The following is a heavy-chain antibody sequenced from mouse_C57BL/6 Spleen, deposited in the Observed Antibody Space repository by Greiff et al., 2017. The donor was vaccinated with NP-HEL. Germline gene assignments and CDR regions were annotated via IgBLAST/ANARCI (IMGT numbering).Heavy chain of an antibody. CDR2: INPNNGGT. D-gene: IGHD1-1*01. J-gene: IGHJ1*03. CDR3: ARDGTVVTTGYFDV. Sequence: EVQLQQSGPELVKPGASVKIPCKASGYTFTDYNMDWVKQSPGKSLEWIGDINPNNGGTIYNQKFKGKATLTVDKSSSTAYMEVRSLTSVDTEVSDCARDGTVVTTGYFDVWGTGTTVTVSS. CDR1: GYTFTDYN. V-gene: IGHV1-18*01.